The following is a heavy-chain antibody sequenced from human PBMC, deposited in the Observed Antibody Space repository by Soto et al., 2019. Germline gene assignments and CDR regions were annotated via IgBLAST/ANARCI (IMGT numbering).Heavy chain of an antibody. CDR2: ISYDGSNK. D-gene: IGHD3-9*01. CDR3: ARGASSTYYAILTGYDY. Sequence: QVQLVESGGGVVQPGRSLRLSCAASGFTFSSYAMHWVRQAPGKGLEWVAVISYDGSNKYYADSVKGRFTISRDNSKNTLYLQMNSLRAEDTAVYYCARGASSTYYAILTGYDYWGQGTLVTVSS. CDR1: GFTFSSYA. V-gene: IGHV3-30-3*01. J-gene: IGHJ4*02.